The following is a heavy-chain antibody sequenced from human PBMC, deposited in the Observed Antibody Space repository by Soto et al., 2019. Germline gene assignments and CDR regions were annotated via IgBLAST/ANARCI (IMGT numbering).Heavy chain of an antibody. Sequence: QVHLEESGGGLVKPGGSLRLSCTASGFIFSDYYMSWIRQAPGKGLEWVSDISNSGRITHHAVSVEGRFTISRDNAKDSLYLQMNSLRPEDSAIYYRARDHGGGGLTLEYWGQGTLVTVSS. J-gene: IGHJ4*02. CDR3: ARDHGGGGLTLEY. CDR2: ISNSGRIT. V-gene: IGHV3-11*01. D-gene: IGHD3-16*01. CDR1: GFIFSDYY.